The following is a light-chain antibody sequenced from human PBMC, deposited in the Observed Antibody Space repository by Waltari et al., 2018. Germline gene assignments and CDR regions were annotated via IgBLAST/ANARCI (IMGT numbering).Light chain of an antibody. Sequence: QSALTQPRSVSGSPGQSVTISCTGTTSDVGGYHYVSWFQQHPGKAPKLIIYDVSERPSGVPDRFSGSKSDNTASLTISGLQAEDEADYSCCSYAGSYTYVFGSGTKVTVL. CDR2: DVS. J-gene: IGLJ1*01. CDR1: TSDVGGYHY. CDR3: CSYAGSYTYV. V-gene: IGLV2-11*01.